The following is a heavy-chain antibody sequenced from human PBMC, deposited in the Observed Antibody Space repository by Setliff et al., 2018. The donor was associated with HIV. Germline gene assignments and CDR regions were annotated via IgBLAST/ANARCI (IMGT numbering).Heavy chain of an antibody. Sequence: PGGSLRLSCAASGFTFSNAWMSWVRQAPGKGLEWVGRIKSKTDGGTTDYAAPVKGRFTISRDDSKNTLYLQMNSLKTEDTAVYYCTTVRWFGELLLDYWGQGTLVTAPQ. J-gene: IGHJ4*02. V-gene: IGHV3-15*01. CDR2: IKSKTDGGTT. CDR1: GFTFSNAW. D-gene: IGHD3-10*01. CDR3: TTVRWFGELLLDY.